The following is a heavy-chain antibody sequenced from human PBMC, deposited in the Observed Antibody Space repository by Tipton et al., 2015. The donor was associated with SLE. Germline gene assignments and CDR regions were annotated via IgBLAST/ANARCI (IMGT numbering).Heavy chain of an antibody. CDR3: ARLGVGCANCWYYFDH. D-gene: IGHD2-21*01. Sequence: TLSLTCTVSGGSIRSSSNYWGWIRQSPGKGLEWIGNIYYSGSTYYNPSLKSRVTISVDTSTNQFSLELSSMTAADTAVYYCARLGVGCANCWYYFDHWGQGALVTVSS. CDR2: IYYSGST. V-gene: IGHV4-39*07. J-gene: IGHJ4*02. CDR1: GGSIRSSSNY.